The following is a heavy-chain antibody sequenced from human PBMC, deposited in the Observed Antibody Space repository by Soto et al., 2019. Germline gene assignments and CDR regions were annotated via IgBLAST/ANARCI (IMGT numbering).Heavy chain of an antibody. V-gene: IGHV3-23*01. CDR3: AKDFFWGSGWSYPAQPHLSKRGPHAFDI. CDR1: GFTFSSYA. J-gene: IGHJ3*02. CDR2: ISGSGGST. Sequence: PGGSLRLSCAASGFTFSSYAMSWVRQAPGKGLEWVSAISGSGGSTYYADSVKGRFTISRDNSKNTLYLQMNSLRAEDTAVYYCAKDFFWGSGWSYPAQPHLSKRGPHAFDIWGQGTMVTVSS. D-gene: IGHD6-19*01.